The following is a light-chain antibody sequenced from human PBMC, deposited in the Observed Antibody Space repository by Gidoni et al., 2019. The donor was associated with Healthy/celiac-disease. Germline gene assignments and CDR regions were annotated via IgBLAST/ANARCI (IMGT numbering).Light chain of an antibody. J-gene: IGLJ2*01. CDR1: SGHSSYA. CDR3: QTWGTGIPV. CDR2: LNSDGSH. Sequence: QLVLTQSPSASASLGASVKLTCTLSSGHSSYAIAWRQQQPEKGPRYLMKLNSDGSHSKGDGIPDRFSGSSSGAERYLTISSFQSEDEADYYCQTWGTGIPVFGGGTKLTVL. V-gene: IGLV4-69*01.